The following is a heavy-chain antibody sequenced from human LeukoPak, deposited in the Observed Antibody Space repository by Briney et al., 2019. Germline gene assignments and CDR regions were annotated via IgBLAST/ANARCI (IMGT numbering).Heavy chain of an antibody. CDR3: ARVGGRGYGEPIDY. D-gene: IGHD4-17*01. J-gene: IGHJ4*02. V-gene: IGHV3-30*03. CDR1: GFTFSSYG. CDR2: ISYDGSNK. Sequence: PGGSLRLSCAASGFTFSSYGMHWVRQAPGKGLEWVAVISYDGSNKYYADSVKGRFTISRDNSKNTLYLQMNSLRAEDTAVYYCARVGGRGYGEPIDYWGQGTLVTVSS.